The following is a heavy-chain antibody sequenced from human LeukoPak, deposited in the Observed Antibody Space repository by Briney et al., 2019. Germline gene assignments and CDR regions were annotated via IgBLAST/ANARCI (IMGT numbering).Heavy chain of an antibody. Sequence: GGSLRLSCATSGFTFSSYGMHWVRQAPGKGLEWVAFVRYDGSNKYYADSVKGRFTISRDNSKNTLCLQMNSLRVEDTAVYYCAKDSVVVVIGPLGYWGQGTLVTVSS. CDR2: VRYDGSNK. J-gene: IGHJ4*02. V-gene: IGHV3-30*02. CDR3: AKDSVVVVIGPLGY. D-gene: IGHD2-21*01. CDR1: GFTFSSYG.